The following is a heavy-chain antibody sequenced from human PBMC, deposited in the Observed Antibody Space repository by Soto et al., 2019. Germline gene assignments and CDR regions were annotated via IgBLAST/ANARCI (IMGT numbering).Heavy chain of an antibody. CDR3: ASSSFLRSGDLFHGLDV. V-gene: IGHV4-39*01. J-gene: IGHJ6*02. Sequence: SETLSLTCDVSGASISSYNYWGWFRQSPGKGLEWIGSIIYSGDVMYNPSLQSRLTLFLDTSKNQFSLKLTSVTAEDTALYFCASSSFLRSGDLFHGLDVWGQGTTVTVSS. CDR1: GASISSYNY. D-gene: IGHD3-10*01. CDR2: IIYSGDV.